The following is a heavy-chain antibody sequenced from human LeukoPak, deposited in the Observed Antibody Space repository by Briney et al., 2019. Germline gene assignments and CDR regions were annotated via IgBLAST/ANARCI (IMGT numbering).Heavy chain of an antibody. J-gene: IGHJ4*02. CDR2: ISAYNGNT. D-gene: IGHD3-22*01. V-gene: IGHV1-18*01. CDR1: GYTFTSYG. Sequence: ASVKVSCKASGYTFTSYGISWVRQAPGQGLEWMGWISAYNGNTNYAQKLQGRVTMTTDTSTSTAYMELRSLRSDDTTVYYCARMVNCGSKKTYYYDSSGYYHIDYWGQGTLVTVSS. CDR3: ARMVNCGSKKTYYYDSSGYYHIDY.